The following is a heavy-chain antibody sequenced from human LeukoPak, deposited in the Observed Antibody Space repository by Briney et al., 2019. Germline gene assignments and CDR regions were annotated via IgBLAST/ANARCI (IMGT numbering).Heavy chain of an antibody. Sequence: ASVKVSCKASGYTFTSYYLHWVRQAPGQGLEWMGIINPSGDRTTYAQRLQGRVTVTRDTSTNTLYMELSSLRSEDTAVYYCARGHTSGPYLRPFDYWGQGTLVTVSS. J-gene: IGHJ4*02. V-gene: IGHV1-46*03. CDR3: ARGHTSGPYLRPFDY. D-gene: IGHD3-10*01. CDR2: INPSGDRT. CDR1: GYTFTSYY.